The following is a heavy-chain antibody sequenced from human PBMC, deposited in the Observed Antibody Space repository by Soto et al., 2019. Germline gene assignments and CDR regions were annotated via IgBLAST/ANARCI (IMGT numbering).Heavy chain of an antibody. CDR1: GGTFSSYA. CDR3: ARDSVAGIYFDY. V-gene: IGHV1-69*13. CDR2: IIPIFGTA. D-gene: IGHD6-19*01. Sequence: GASVKVSCKASGGTFSSYAISWVRQAPGQGLEWMGGIIPIFGTANYAQKFQGRVTITADESTSTAYMELSSLRSEDTAVYYCARDSVAGIYFDYWGQGTLVTVSS. J-gene: IGHJ4*02.